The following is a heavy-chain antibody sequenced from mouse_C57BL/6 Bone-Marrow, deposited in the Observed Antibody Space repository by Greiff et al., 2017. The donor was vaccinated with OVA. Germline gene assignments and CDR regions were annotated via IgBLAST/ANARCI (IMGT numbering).Heavy chain of an antibody. CDR2: IDPDSGGT. CDR3: ARSLYYCSKAMDY. Sequence: QVQLQQPGAELVKPGASVKLSCKASGYTFTGYWMHWVKQRPGRGLEWIGRIDPDSGGTKYNEKFQSKATLTVDKPSTTAYMQLSSLTSEDAAVYSSARSLYYCSKAMDYWGQRTSVTFS. V-gene: IGHV1-72*01. J-gene: IGHJ4*01. CDR1: GYTFTGYW. D-gene: IGHD1-1*01.